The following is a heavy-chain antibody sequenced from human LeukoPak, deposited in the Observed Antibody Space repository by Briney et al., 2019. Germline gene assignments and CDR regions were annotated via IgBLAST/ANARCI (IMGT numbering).Heavy chain of an antibody. CDR1: GFTFSSYG. D-gene: IGHD1-1*01. J-gene: IGHJ6*03. CDR3: AKALTTHYYYYMDV. V-gene: IGHV3-30*18. Sequence: GGSLRLSCAASGFTFSSYGMHWVRQAPGKGLEWVAVISYDGSNKYYADSVKGRFTISRDNSKNTLYLQMNSLRAEDTAVYYCAKALTTHYYYYMDVWGKGTTVTVSS. CDR2: ISYDGSNK.